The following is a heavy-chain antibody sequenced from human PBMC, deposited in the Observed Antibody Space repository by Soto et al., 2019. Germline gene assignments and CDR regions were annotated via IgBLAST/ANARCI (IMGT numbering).Heavy chain of an antibody. D-gene: IGHD4-17*01. CDR1: GGTFSSYA. CDR3: AREFGDSVYYYYYGMDV. Sequence: GASVKVSCKASGGTFSSYAISWVRQAPGQGLEWMGGIIPIFGTANYAQKFQGRVTITADESTSTAYMELSSLRSEDTAVYYCAREFGDSVYYYYYGMDVWGQGTTVTVSS. CDR2: IIPIFGTA. V-gene: IGHV1-69*13. J-gene: IGHJ6*02.